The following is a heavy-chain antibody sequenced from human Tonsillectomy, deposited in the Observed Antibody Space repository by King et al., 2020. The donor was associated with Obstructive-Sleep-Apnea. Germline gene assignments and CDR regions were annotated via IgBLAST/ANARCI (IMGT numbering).Heavy chain of an antibody. V-gene: IGHV3-49*03. J-gene: IGHJ4*02. D-gene: IGHD5-12*01. CDR3: TRVTSWGLRGCDY. CDR2: IRSKAYGGTT. CDR1: GFTFGDYA. Sequence: DVQLVESGGGLVQPGRSLRLSCTASGFTFGDYAMSWFRQAPGKGLEWVGFIRSKAYGGTTEYAASVKGRFTISRDDSKSIAYLQMNSLKTEDTAVYYCTRVTSWGLRGCDYWGQGTLVTVSS.